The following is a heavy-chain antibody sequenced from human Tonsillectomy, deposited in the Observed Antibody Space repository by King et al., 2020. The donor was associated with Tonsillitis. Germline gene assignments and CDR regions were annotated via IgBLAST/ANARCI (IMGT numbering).Heavy chain of an antibody. J-gene: IGHJ6*02. CDR2: ISSDGTKK. CDR3: ARDLFPVAGHRYNSAMDV. CDR1: GFIFRALA. D-gene: IGHD6-19*01. Sequence: VQLVESGGGVVQPGRSLRLTCAASGFIFRALAMHWVRQAPGKGLEWVAIISSDGTKKYYADSVKGRFIISRDNSQSNLYLQVNSLTPEDTALYYCARDLFPVAGHRYNSAMDVWGQGTTVTVSS. V-gene: IGHV3-30*04.